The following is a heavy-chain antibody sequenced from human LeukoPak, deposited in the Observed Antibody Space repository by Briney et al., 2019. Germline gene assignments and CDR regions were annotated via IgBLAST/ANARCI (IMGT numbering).Heavy chain of an antibody. V-gene: IGHV3-21*01. CDR3: ARDVTVAEDY. CDR2: ISSSSSYI. CDR1: GFTSSSYS. Sequence: GGSLRLSCAASGFTSSSYSMNWVRQAPGKGLXWVSSISSSSSYIYYADSVKGRFTISRDNAKNSLYLQMNSLRAEDTAVYYCARDVTVAEDYWGQGTLVTVSS. D-gene: IGHD6-19*01. J-gene: IGHJ4*02.